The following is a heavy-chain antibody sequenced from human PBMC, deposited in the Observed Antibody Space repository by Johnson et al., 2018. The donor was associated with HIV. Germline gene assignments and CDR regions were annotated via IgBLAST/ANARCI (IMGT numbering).Heavy chain of an antibody. V-gene: IGHV3-20*04. CDR3: ARGGGAYCGGDCLRTFDI. J-gene: IGHJ3*02. Sequence: VQLVESGGGVIRPGGSLRLSCATSGFTFDDYGMSWVRQAPGKGLEWVSGINWNGGSTGYADSVKGRFTISRDNALNSLYLQMNRLRAEDTAVYYCARGGGAYCGGDCLRTFDIWGQGTMVTVSS. D-gene: IGHD2-21*02. CDR1: GFTFDDYG. CDR2: INWNGGST.